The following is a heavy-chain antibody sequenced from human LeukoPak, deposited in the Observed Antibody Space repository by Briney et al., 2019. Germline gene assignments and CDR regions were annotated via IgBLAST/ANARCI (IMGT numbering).Heavy chain of an antibody. CDR2: IYNSGST. CDR1: GGSISSYY. CDR3: ARVWYMHWFDP. J-gene: IGHJ5*02. Sequence: SETLSLTCTVSGGSISSYYWSWIRQPPGKGLEWIGSIYNSGSTYYTPSLKSRVTISVDTSKNQFSLKLSSVPAAATALYYCARVWYMHWFDPWGPGTLVTVSS. V-gene: IGHV4-59*12. D-gene: IGHD2-8*01.